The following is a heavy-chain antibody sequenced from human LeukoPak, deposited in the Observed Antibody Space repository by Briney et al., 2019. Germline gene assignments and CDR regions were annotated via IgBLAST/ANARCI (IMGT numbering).Heavy chain of an antibody. CDR3: ARDLGMTSMDV. Sequence: WVRQAGGKVLVWVSRINSDGTNTNYADSGKCRFTISRDNAKNTLYLQMNSLGAEDTAVYYCARDLGMTSMDVWGQGTVVTVSS. CDR2: INSDGTNT. D-gene: IGHD2-21*02. V-gene: IGHV3-74*01. J-gene: IGHJ3*01.